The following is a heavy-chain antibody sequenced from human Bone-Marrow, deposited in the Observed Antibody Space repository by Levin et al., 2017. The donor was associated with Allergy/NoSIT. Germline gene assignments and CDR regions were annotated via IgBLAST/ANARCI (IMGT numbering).Heavy chain of an antibody. Sequence: EASVKVSCKASGGTFSSYAISWVRQAPGQGLEWMGGIIPIFGTANYAQKFQGRVTITADESTSTAYMELSSLRSEDTAVYYCASIVVVPAAPHYYGMDVWGQGTTVTVSS. CDR1: GGTFSSYA. CDR2: IIPIFGTA. J-gene: IGHJ6*02. V-gene: IGHV1-69*13. D-gene: IGHD2-2*01. CDR3: ASIVVVPAAPHYYGMDV.